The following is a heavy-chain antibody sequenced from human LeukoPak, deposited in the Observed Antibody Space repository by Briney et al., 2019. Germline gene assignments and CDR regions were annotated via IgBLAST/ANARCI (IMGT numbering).Heavy chain of an antibody. D-gene: IGHD4-11*01. J-gene: IGHJ6*03. CDR1: GGSISSGGYY. V-gene: IGHV4-31*03. Sequence: SETLSLTCTVSGGSISSGGYYWSWIRQHPGKGLEWIGYIHYSGSTYYNPSLKSRVTISVDTSKNQFSLKLSSVTAADTAVYYCARRLQVNYYYYMDVWGKGTTVTVSS. CDR3: ARRLQVNYYYYMDV. CDR2: IHYSGST.